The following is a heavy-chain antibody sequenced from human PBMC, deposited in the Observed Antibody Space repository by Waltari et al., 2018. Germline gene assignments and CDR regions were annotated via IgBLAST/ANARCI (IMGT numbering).Heavy chain of an antibody. CDR1: GGSISSYY. V-gene: IGHV4-4*07. Sequence: QVQLQESGPGLVKPSETLSLTCTVSGGSISSYYWSWIRQPAGKGLEWIGRIYTSGSTNYNPSLKSRVPMSVDTSKNQFSLKLSSVTAADTAVYYCASRYCSGGSCYDHWGQGTLVTVSS. CDR2: IYTSGST. CDR3: ASRYCSGGSCYDH. J-gene: IGHJ5*02. D-gene: IGHD2-15*01.